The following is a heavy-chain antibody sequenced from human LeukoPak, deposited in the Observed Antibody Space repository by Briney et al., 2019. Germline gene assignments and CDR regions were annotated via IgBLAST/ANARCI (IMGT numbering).Heavy chain of an antibody. CDR2: FDPEDGET. CDR1: GGTFSSYA. Sequence: ASVKVSCKASGGTFSSYAISWVRQAPGQGLEWMGGFDPEDGETIYAQKFQGRVTMTEDTSTDTAYMELSSLRSEDTAVYYCATARGVPAAMYYYGMDVWGQGTTVTVSS. CDR3: ATARGVPAAMYYYGMDV. J-gene: IGHJ6*02. D-gene: IGHD2-2*01. V-gene: IGHV1-24*01.